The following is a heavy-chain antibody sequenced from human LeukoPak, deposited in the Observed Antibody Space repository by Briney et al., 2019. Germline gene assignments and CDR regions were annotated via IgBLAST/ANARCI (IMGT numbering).Heavy chain of an antibody. V-gene: IGHV3-21*01. CDR2: ISSSSTYI. D-gene: IGHD6-13*01. Sequence: GGSLRLSCAASGFTFSSYSMKWVRQAPGKGLEWVSSISSSSTYIYYADSVKGRFTISRHNAKNSLYLQMNSLRAEDTAVYYCARVQQGGYWGQGTLVTVSS. J-gene: IGHJ4*02. CDR3: ARVQQGGY. CDR1: GFTFSSYS.